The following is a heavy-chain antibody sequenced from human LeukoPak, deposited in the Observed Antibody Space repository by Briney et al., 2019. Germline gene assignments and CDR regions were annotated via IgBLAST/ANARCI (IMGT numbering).Heavy chain of an antibody. J-gene: IGHJ4*02. CDR3: ARRVHSSSWSSYFDY. Sequence: SVKVSCKASGGTFSSYAISWVRQAPGQGLEWMGGIIPIFGTANYAQKFQGRVTITTDESTSTAYMELSSLRSEDTAVYYCARRVHSSSWSSYFDYWGQETLVTVSS. V-gene: IGHV1-69*05. D-gene: IGHD6-13*01. CDR1: GGTFSSYA. CDR2: IIPIFGTA.